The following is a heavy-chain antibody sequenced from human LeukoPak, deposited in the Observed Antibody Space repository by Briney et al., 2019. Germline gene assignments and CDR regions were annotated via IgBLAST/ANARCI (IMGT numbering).Heavy chain of an antibody. V-gene: IGHV3-11*01. CDR1: GFTFSDYY. Sequence: GGSLRLSCAASGFTFSDYYMSWIRQAPGKGLEWVSYISSSGSTIYYAESVKGRFTISRDNAKNSLYLQMNSLRAEDTAVYYCARGVPDYYDSSGYYYVPLSIPFFDYWGQGTLVTVSS. J-gene: IGHJ4*02. CDR3: ARGVPDYYDSSGYYYVPLSIPFFDY. D-gene: IGHD3-22*01. CDR2: ISSSGSTI.